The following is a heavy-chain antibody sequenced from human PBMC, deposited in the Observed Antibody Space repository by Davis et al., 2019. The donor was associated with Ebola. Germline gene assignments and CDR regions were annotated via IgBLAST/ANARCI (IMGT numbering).Heavy chain of an antibody. CDR1: GYTFSSYG. V-gene: IGHV1-18*01. CDR2: ISAYNGNT. Sequence: AASVQVSCKASGYTFSSYGISWVRQAPGQGLEWMGWISAYNGNTNYAQNLQGRVTMTTDTSTSTAYMELRSLRSDDTAVYYCARVSLIVDVMIDYWGQGTLVTVSS. D-gene: IGHD3-22*01. CDR3: ARVSLIVDVMIDY. J-gene: IGHJ4*02.